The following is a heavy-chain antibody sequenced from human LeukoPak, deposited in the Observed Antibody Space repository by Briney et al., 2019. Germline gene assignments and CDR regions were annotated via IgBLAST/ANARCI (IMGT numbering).Heavy chain of an antibody. Sequence: PSETLSLTCAVYGGSFSGYYWSWIRQPPGKGLEWIGEINHSGSTNYNPSLKSRVTISVDTSKNRFSLKLSSVTAADTAVYYCARIRGEAVRGVIITFFDYWGQGTLVTVSS. D-gene: IGHD3-10*01. J-gene: IGHJ4*02. CDR1: GGSFSGYY. CDR2: INHSGST. V-gene: IGHV4-34*01. CDR3: ARIRGEAVRGVIITFFDY.